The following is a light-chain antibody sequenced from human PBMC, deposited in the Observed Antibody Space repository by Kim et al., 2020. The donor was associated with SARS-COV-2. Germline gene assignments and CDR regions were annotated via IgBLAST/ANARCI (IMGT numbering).Light chain of an antibody. CDR2: DN. J-gene: IGLJ3*02. CDR1: KWGDKY. CDR3: QAWDSSTWV. Sequence: SSELTQPPSVSVSPGQTATITCSGGKWGDKYACWYQQKAGQPPVLVIYDNKRPSGIPERFSGSNSGNTATLTISGTQAVDEADYYCQAWDSSTWVFGGGTQLTVL. V-gene: IGLV3-1*01.